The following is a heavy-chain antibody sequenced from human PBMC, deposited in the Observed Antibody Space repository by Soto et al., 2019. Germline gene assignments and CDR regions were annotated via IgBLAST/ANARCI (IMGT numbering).Heavy chain of an antibody. CDR1: GDTFNIFL. V-gene: IGHV5-10-1*01. CDR2: IDPRDSYT. D-gene: IGHD2-2*01. J-gene: IGHJ5*02. CDR3: ARLYCSSSTCDSWFDP. Sequence: XDSLKLSGPCFGDTFNIFLISLVLQMPGRGLEWVGRIDPRDSYTSYSPSFQGHVTISADKSISAVYLQWGSLKASDTAMYYCARLYCSSSTCDSWFDPWGQGTLVTVSS.